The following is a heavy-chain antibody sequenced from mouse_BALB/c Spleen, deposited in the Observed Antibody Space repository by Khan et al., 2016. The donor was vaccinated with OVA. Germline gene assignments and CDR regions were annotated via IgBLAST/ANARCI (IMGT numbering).Heavy chain of an antibody. Sequence: QIQLVQSGPELKKPGETVKISCKASGYTFTNYGMNWVKQAPGKGLKWMGWINTYTGEPTYADDFKGRFAFSLETSASTAYLQINNLKNEDTSTYFCARGLWYFDVWGAGTTVTVSS. CDR2: INTYTGEP. CDR3: ARGLWYFDV. CDR1: GYTFTNYG. J-gene: IGHJ1*01. V-gene: IGHV9-3-1*01.